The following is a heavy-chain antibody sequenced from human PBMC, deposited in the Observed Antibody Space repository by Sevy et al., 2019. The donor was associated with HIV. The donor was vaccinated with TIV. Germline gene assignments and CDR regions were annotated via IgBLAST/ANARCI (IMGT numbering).Heavy chain of an antibody. Sequence: GGSLRLSCSASGFSFSTYGMHWVRQAPGKGLEWAAAISYDGTKKYYEDSVKGRFTISRDNSKNTLYLEINGLRPEDTAIYYCAKDWGGVSDWYLYFDHWGQGALVTV. CDR3: AKDWGGVSDWYLYFDH. CDR1: GFSFSTYG. J-gene: IGHJ4*02. CDR2: ISYDGTKK. D-gene: IGHD2-21*02. V-gene: IGHV3-30*18.